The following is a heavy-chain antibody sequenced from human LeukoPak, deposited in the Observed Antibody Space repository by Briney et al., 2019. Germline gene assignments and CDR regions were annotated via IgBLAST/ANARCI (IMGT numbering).Heavy chain of an antibody. V-gene: IGHV1-69*05. CDR1: GGTFKSYA. D-gene: IGHD3-16*01. CDR2: SIPNFRRT. Sequence: SVKVSCKASGGTFKSYAISWVRQAPGQGLEYLGGSIPNFRRTKYAQKFEGRVTITTDETTAYMELRSLTSEDTAVYYCARAGRDSNYDFDYHMDVWGKGTTVIVSS. J-gene: IGHJ6*03. CDR3: ARAGRDSNYDFDYHMDV.